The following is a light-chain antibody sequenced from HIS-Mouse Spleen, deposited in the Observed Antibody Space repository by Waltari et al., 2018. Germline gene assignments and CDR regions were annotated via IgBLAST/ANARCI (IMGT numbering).Light chain of an antibody. CDR3: CSYAGSYRV. V-gene: IGLV2-11*01. J-gene: IGLJ1*01. CDR2: DVS. CDR1: SIDVRGSSS. Sequence: QSALTQPRSVSGSPGQSVTISCTGTSIDVRGSSSVSWYQQHPGKAPKLMIYDVSTRPSGVPDRFSGSKSGNTASLTISGLQAEDEADYYCCSYAGSYRVFGTGTKVTVL.